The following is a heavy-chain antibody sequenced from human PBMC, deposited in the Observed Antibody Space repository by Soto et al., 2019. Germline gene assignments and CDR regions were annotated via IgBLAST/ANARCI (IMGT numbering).Heavy chain of an antibody. D-gene: IGHD3-3*01. CDR1: GFTFSSYA. CDR2: ISGSGGST. Sequence: PGGSLRLSCAASGFTFSSYAMSWVRQAPGKGLEWVSAISGSGGSTYYADSVKGRFTISRDNSKNTLYLQMNSLRAEDTAVYYFLICLLLFTFFGVFIHPSDYWGRGTLVTVSS. J-gene: IGHJ4*02. V-gene: IGHV3-23*01. CDR3: LICLLLFTFFGVFIHPSDY.